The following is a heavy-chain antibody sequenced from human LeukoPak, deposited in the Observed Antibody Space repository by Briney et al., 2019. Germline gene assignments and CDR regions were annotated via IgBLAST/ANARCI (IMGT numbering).Heavy chain of an antibody. Sequence: GGSLRPSCTASGFSFSNYAMSWVRQAPGKGLEWVSAIGGSDGRTYYADSVQGRFTISRDNSKDTLDLHMNSLRAGDTAVYYCAKERSDSRWYLYDYWGQGTLVTVSS. CDR3: AKERSDSRWYLYDY. CDR1: GFSFSNYA. V-gene: IGHV3-23*01. J-gene: IGHJ4*02. D-gene: IGHD6-13*01. CDR2: IGGSDGRT.